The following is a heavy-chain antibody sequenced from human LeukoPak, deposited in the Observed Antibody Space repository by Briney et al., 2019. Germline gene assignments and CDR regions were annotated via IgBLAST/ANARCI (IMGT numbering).Heavy chain of an antibody. D-gene: IGHD4-23*01. V-gene: IGHV4-38-2*02. Sequence: SETLSLTCTVSGYSIGSGYYWGWIRQPPGKGLEWIGSIYHSGSTYYNPSLKSRVTISVDTSKNQFSLKLSSVTAADTAVYYCARDTVVTPYAFDIWGQGTMVTVSS. CDR3: ARDTVVTPYAFDI. J-gene: IGHJ3*02. CDR1: GYSIGSGYY. CDR2: IYHSGST.